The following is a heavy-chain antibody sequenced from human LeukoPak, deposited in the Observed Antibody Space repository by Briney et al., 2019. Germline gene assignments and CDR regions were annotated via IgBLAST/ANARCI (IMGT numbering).Heavy chain of an antibody. J-gene: IGHJ5*02. CDR1: GGSISSGGYY. CDR2: IYYSGST. CDR3: ATAAAGTGWFDP. D-gene: IGHD6-13*01. V-gene: IGHV4-31*03. Sequence: NPSETLSFTCTVSGGSISSGGYYWSWIRQHPGKGLEWIGYIYYSGSTYYNPSLKSRVTISVDTSKNQFSLKLSSVTAADTAVYYCATAAAGTGWFDPWGQGTLVTVSS.